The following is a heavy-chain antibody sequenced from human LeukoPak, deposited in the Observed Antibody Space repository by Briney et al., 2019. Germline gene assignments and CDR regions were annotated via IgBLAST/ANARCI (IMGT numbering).Heavy chain of an antibody. CDR1: GGSISYYY. Sequence: SETLSFTCSVYGGSISYYYWSWIPQSAGKGLEWIGRVYTSGSTNAKPSLKSRATMSVATSNNPFSLRLSSVTAADTAVYYCARDVLGWGSNWYFDLWGRGTLVTVSS. J-gene: IGHJ2*01. CDR3: ARDVLGWGSNWYFDL. CDR2: VYTSGST. V-gene: IGHV4-4*07. D-gene: IGHD3-16*01.